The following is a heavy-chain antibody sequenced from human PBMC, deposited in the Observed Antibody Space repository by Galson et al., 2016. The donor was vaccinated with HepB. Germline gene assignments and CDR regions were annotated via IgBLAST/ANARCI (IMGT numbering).Heavy chain of an antibody. J-gene: IGHJ4*02. D-gene: IGHD6-13*01. CDR3: ARDYSSRWFYFGY. Sequence: SLRLSCAASGFFFSDYYMTWIRQAPGKGLEWVSYIGSGGSTIYYADSVKGRFTVSRDNAKNSLFLQMNSLRAEDTAVYYCARDYSSRWFYFGYWGQGTLVTV. V-gene: IGHV3-11*01. CDR1: GFFFSDYY. CDR2: IGSGGSTI.